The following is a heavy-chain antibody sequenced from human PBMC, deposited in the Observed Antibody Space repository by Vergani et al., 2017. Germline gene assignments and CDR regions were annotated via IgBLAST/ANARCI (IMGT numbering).Heavy chain of an antibody. CDR2: ISSSSSTI. Sequence: QVQLVESGGGLVKPGGSLRLSCAASGFTFNDYYMSGVRQAPGRGLEWVSYISSSSSTIYYTDSVKGRFTISRDNAKNSLYLQMNSLRAEDTAVYYCAREIAAAGSEVAYYFDYWGQGTLVTVSS. D-gene: IGHD6-13*01. J-gene: IGHJ4*02. V-gene: IGHV3-11*04. CDR3: AREIAAAGSEVAYYFDY. CDR1: GFTFNDYY.